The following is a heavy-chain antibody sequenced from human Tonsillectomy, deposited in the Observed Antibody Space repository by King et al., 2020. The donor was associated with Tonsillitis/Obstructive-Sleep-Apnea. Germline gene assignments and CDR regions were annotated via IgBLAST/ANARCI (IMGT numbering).Heavy chain of an antibody. CDR1: GGSISSYY. J-gene: IGHJ5*02. CDR2: IYTSGST. V-gene: IGHV4-4*07. D-gene: IGHD2-2*01. Sequence: QLQESGPGLVKPSETLSLTCTVSGGSISSYYWSWIRQPAGKGLEWIGRIYTSGSTNYNPSLKSRVTMSVDTSKNQFSLKLSSGTAADTAVYYCAREEYCSSTSCQGRWFDPWGQGTLVTVSS. CDR3: AREEYCSSTSCQGRWFDP.